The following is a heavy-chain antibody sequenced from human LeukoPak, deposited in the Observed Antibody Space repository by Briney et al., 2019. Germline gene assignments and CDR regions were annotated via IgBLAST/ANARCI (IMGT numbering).Heavy chain of an antibody. CDR1: SSVTYHW. D-gene: IGHD3-22*01. CDR2: IYTEDSDT. Sequence: PGGSLQISFESSVTYHWIAWVGRVRGQGREGVGIIYTEDSDTRYSPSFHGPVTISADKSIRNAYLRSSSLKASDTAMYYCARARAYYYDGSAYYFDSWGQGTLVTVSS. V-gene: IGHV5-51*01. CDR3: ARARAYYYDGSAYYFDS. J-gene: IGHJ4*02.